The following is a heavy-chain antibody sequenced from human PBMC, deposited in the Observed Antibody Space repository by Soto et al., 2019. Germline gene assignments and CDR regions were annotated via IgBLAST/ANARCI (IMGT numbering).Heavy chain of an antibody. Sequence: QVQLVESGGGLVTPGGSLRLSCAASGFTFSDFYMNWIRQAPGKGLEWVAYISSSSSYTTYADSVKGRFTVSRDNAKNSLYLQMNSLRAEDTAIYYCARAVMRPTDGDYWGQGTLVTVSS. CDR3: ARAVMRPTDGDY. CDR1: GFTFSDFY. CDR2: ISSSSSYT. V-gene: IGHV3-11*06. D-gene: IGHD4-17*01. J-gene: IGHJ4*02.